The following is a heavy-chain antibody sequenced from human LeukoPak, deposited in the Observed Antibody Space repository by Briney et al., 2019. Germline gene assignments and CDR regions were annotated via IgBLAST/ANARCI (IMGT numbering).Heavy chain of an antibody. Sequence: GGSLRLSCAASGFTVSTNFITWVRQAPGKGLEWVSVINTGGSTYYADSVKGRFTISRDNSKNTVYLQMKSVRAEDTAEYYCAREDALDYWRQGMLVTVSS. CDR1: GFTVSTNF. J-gene: IGHJ4*02. V-gene: IGHV3-53*01. CDR2: INTGGST. CDR3: AREDALDY. D-gene: IGHD2-8*01.